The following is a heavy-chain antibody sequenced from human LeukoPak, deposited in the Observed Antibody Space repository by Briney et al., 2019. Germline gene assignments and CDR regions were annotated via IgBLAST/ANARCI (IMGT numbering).Heavy chain of an antibody. V-gene: IGHV4-34*01. CDR1: GGSFSGYY. CDR3: ARGLYCSSTSCRRFDP. J-gene: IGHJ5*02. Sequence: PSETLSLTCAVYGGSFSGYYWSWIRQPPGKGLEWIGEINHCGSTNYNPSLKSRVTISVDTSKNQFSLMLSSVTAADTAVYYCARGLYCSSTSCRRFDPWGQGTLVTVSS. CDR2: INHCGST. D-gene: IGHD2-2*01.